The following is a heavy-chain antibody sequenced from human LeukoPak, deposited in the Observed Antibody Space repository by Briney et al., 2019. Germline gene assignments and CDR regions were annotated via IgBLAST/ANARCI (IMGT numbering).Heavy chain of an antibody. Sequence: GGSLRLSCAASGFTVSSNYMSWVRQAPGKGLEWVSVIYSGGSTYYADSVKGRFTISRDNSKNTLYLEMNSLRAEDTAVYYCARGSAASPAGWFDPWGQGTLVTVSS. CDR2: IYSGGST. V-gene: IGHV3-53*01. D-gene: IGHD2-2*01. CDR1: GFTVSSNY. CDR3: ARGSAASPAGWFDP. J-gene: IGHJ5*02.